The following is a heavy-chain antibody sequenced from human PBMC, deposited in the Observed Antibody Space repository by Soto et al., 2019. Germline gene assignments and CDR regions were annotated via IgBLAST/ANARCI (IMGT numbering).Heavy chain of an antibody. CDR3: VRSMTTLTIDWLDP. V-gene: IGHV3-74*01. CDR1: GFTFSDYW. CDR2: INGDGSNA. Sequence: EVQLVESGGGLVQPGGSVRLSCAASGFTFSDYWMHWVRQVPGKGLVWLSRINGDGSNANYADYVRGRFTISRDNDNNTLNLQMNSLRAEDTAVYYCVRSMTTLTIDWLDPWGQGTQVTVFS. J-gene: IGHJ5*02. D-gene: IGHD4-17*01.